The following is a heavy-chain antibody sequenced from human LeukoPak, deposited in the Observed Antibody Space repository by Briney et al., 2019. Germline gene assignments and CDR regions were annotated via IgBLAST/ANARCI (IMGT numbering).Heavy chain of an antibody. Sequence: GGSLRLSCAASGFTFSSYAMSWVRQAPGKGLEWVANIKQDGSEKYYVDSVKGRFTISRDNAKNSLYLQMNSLRAEDTAVYYCARGYFDWPEYYFDYWGQGTRVTVSS. CDR1: GFTFSSYA. CDR2: IKQDGSEK. V-gene: IGHV3-7*01. D-gene: IGHD3-9*01. CDR3: ARGYFDWPEYYFDY. J-gene: IGHJ4*02.